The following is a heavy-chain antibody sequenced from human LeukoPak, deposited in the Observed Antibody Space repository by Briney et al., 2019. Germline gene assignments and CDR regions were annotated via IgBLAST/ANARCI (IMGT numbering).Heavy chain of an antibody. Sequence: SGGSLRLSCTASGFSSSDFYMTWIRQAPGRGLDWVSYISSSKKHTKYADSVKGRFTISRDNANNSLYLQMNSLRAEDTAVYYCARGTQWLADYYYYGMDVWGKGTTATVSS. D-gene: IGHD6-19*01. CDR2: ISSSKKHT. V-gene: IGHV3-11*06. CDR3: ARGTQWLADYYYYGMDV. J-gene: IGHJ6*04. CDR1: GFSSSDFY.